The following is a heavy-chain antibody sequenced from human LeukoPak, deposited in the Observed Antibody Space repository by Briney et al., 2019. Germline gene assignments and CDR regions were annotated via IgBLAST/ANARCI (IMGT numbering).Heavy chain of an antibody. D-gene: IGHD2-2*01. Sequence: PSETLPPTCTVSGGSISSSSYYSGSVRQPPGKGREWVGTIYYRGSTYYSPSLNDPPSMSVDTTRNQFSLKLRSVPAADTAVYYCARPHCSSTSCYLWDDAFDIWGRGTMVTVSS. J-gene: IGHJ3*02. CDR2: IYYRGST. CDR3: ARPHCSSTSCYLWDDAFDI. CDR1: GGSISSSSYY. V-gene: IGHV4-39*01.